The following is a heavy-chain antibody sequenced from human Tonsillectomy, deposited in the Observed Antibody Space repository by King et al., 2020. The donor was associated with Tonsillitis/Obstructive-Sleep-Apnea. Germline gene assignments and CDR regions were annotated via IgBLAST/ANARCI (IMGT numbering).Heavy chain of an antibody. D-gene: IGHD1/OR15-1a*01. CDR3: ARGGEQAFDY. J-gene: IGHJ4*02. CDR1: GFTFTNFG. Sequence: QLVESGGGVVQPGRSLRLSCAASGFTFTNFGMHWVRQAPGKGLEWVAVIWYDAINKYYADSVKGRFTISRDNSKNTVSLQMKSLRADDTAVYYCARGGEQAFDYWGQGTLVTVSS. CDR2: IWYDAINK. V-gene: IGHV3-33*01.